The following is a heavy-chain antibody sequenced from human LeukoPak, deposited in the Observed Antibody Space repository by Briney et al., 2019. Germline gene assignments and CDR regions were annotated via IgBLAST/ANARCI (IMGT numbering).Heavy chain of an antibody. CDR2: ISAYSGNT. J-gene: IGHJ6*02. V-gene: IGHV1-18*01. Sequence: ASVKVSCKSSGYTFTSYGISWVRHAPGQGLELMGWISAYSGNTNYAQKLQGRVTMTTDTTTSTAYTELRSLRSDDTAVYYCARLGRYGARPYYYYGMAVWGQGTTVTVSS. CDR3: ARLGRYGARPYYYYGMAV. CDR1: GYTFTSYG. D-gene: IGHD4/OR15-4a*01.